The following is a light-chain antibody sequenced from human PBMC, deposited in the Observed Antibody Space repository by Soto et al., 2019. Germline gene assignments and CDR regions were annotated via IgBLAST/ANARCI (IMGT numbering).Light chain of an antibody. J-gene: IGKJ5*01. CDR3: QQYNNWPPVT. CDR1: QSVSSN. V-gene: IGKV3-15*01. CDR2: GAF. Sequence: EIVMTQSPATLSVSPGERVSLSCRASQSVSSNLAWYQQKPGQAPRPLIYGAFTRATGIPARFSGSGSGTEFTLTISSLQSEDFAVYYCQQYNNWPPVTFGQGTRLEIK.